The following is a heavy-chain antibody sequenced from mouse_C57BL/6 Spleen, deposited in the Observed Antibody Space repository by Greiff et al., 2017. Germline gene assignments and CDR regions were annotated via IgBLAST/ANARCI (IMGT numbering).Heavy chain of an antibody. V-gene: IGHV14-4*01. CDR2: IDPENGDT. Sequence: EVQLQQSGAELVRPGASVKLSCTASGFTIKDDYMHWVKQRPEQGLEWIGWIDPENGDTEYASKFQGKATLTADTSSNTAYLQLSSLTSEDTAVYYFTTENYSNYLYYFDYWGQGTTLTVSS. CDR1: GFTIKDDY. CDR3: TTENYSNYLYYFDY. J-gene: IGHJ2*01. D-gene: IGHD2-5*01.